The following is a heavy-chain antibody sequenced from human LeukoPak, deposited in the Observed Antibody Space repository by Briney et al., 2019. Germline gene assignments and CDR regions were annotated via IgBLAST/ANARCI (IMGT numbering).Heavy chain of an antibody. Sequence: TGGSLRLSCAASGFTFRTYSMNWVRQAPGKGLEWVSTISSHSIYIYYADSVKGRFTISRDNAKNLLYLQMDSLRADDTAVYYCARDQSPKRGAYYYYMDVWGKGTTVTVSS. CDR1: GFTFRTYS. CDR2: ISSHSIYI. CDR3: ARDQSPKRGAYYYYMDV. V-gene: IGHV3-21*01. D-gene: IGHD3-10*01. J-gene: IGHJ6*03.